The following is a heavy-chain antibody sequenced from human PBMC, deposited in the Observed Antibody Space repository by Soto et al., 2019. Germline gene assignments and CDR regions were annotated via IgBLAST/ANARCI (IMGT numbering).Heavy chain of an antibody. CDR2: TYYRSKWYN. V-gene: IGHV6-1*01. D-gene: IGHD6-19*01. CDR1: GDSVSSNSAA. Sequence: SQTLSLTCAISGDSVSSNSAAWNWIRQSPSRGLEWLGRTYYRSKWYNDYAVSVKSRITINPDTSKNQFSLQLNSVTPEDTAVYYCARARLYSGGRYDLGAFDIWGQGTMVTVSS. CDR3: ARARLYSGGRYDLGAFDI. J-gene: IGHJ3*02.